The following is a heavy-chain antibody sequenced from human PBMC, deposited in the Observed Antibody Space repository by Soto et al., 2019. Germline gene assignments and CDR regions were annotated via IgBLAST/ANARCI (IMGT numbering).Heavy chain of an antibody. D-gene: IGHD3-9*01. Sequence: QVQLQESGPGLVKPSETLSLSCNVSGGSISGHYWSWVRQTPGKGLEWIGYIYYSGSTNYNPSLKSRVTISVETAKNHFSLRLTSVTAADTAGYYCARGPLYGLILNYFYMDVWGKGTTVTVSS. CDR1: GGSISGHY. CDR3: ARGPLYGLILNYFYMDV. J-gene: IGHJ6*03. V-gene: IGHV4-59*08. CDR2: IYYSGST.